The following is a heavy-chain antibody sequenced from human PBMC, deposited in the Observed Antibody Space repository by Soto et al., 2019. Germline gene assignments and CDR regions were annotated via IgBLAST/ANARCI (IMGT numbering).Heavy chain of an antibody. D-gene: IGHD1-1*01. CDR3: AKETIQVGGPNYFDY. Sequence: LRLSCEASGFTFSRYGMHWVRQAPGMGLEWVAVISWDGLAQYYGDSVRGRFTISRDNSQSTLYLQMNSLRTEDTAIYYCAKETIQVGGPNYFDYWGQGVLVTVSS. V-gene: IGHV3-30*18. J-gene: IGHJ4*02. CDR2: ISWDGLAQ. CDR1: GFTFSRYG.